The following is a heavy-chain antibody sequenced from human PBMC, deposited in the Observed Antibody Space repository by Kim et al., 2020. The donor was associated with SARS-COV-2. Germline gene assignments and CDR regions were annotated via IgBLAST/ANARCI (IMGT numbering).Heavy chain of an antibody. CDR1: GGSISSSNW. D-gene: IGHD3-10*01. J-gene: IGHJ2*01. CDR2: IYHSGST. V-gene: IGHV4-4*02. Sequence: SETLSLTCAVSGGSISSSNWWSWVRQPPGKGLEWIGEIYHSGSTNYNPSLKSRVTISVDKSKNQFSLKLSSVTAADTAVYYCARELGGGSTMVRGVIITHWYFDLWGRGTLVTVSS. CDR3: ARELGGGSTMVRGVIITHWYFDL.